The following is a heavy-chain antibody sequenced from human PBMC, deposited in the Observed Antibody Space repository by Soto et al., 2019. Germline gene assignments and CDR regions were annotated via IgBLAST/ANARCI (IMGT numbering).Heavy chain of an antibody. Sequence: ESGGGVVQPGRSLRLSCAASGFTFSSYAMHWVRQAPGKGLEWVAVIWYDGSDKYYADSVKGRFTISRDNSKNTLCLQMNSLRAEDTAVYYCARDQRLGYCSGGSCYGSDYWGQGTLVTVSS. CDR1: GFTFSSYA. V-gene: IGHV3-33*01. J-gene: IGHJ4*02. CDR2: IWYDGSDK. D-gene: IGHD2-15*01. CDR3: ARDQRLGYCSGGSCYGSDY.